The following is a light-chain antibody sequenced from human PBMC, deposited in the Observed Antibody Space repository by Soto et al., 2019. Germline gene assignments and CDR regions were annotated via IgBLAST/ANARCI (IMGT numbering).Light chain of an antibody. J-gene: IGLJ2*01. Sequence: QAVVTQPPSASGTPGQRVTISCSGRSSNIGSNYVYWYQQLPGTAPKVLLYKDNQRPSGVPDRFSGSKSGTSASLAISGLRSEDEADYYCAVWDDSLSGVVFGGGTKVTVL. CDR3: AVWDDSLSGVV. V-gene: IGLV1-47*01. CDR2: KDN. CDR1: SSNIGSNY.